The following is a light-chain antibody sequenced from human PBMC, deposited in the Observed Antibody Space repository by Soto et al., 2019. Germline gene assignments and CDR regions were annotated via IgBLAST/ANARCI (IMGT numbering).Light chain of an antibody. J-gene: IGKJ1*01. CDR2: GAS. CDR3: QQYGSSPWT. V-gene: IGKV3-15*01. Sequence: EIVMTQSPATLSVSPGERATLSCRASQRISTNLAWYHKKACQDPRLLIYGASSRATVVPARFSGSGSGTDFILTISRLETEDFAVYYCQQYGSSPWTFGQGTKVDIK. CDR1: QRISTN.